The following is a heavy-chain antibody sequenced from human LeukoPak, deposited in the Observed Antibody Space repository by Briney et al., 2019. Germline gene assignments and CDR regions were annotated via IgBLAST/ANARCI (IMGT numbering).Heavy chain of an antibody. CDR1: GGSISPYY. D-gene: IGHD2-15*01. J-gene: IGHJ4*02. V-gene: IGHV4-59*12. Sequence: SETLSLTCTVSGGSISPYYWSWIRQPPGKGLEWVGYISYSGSTRYNPSLKGRVTISVDTSKNQFSLKLSSVTAADAAVYYCARGGCSGGGCYFNYFDCWGQGTLVSVS. CDR2: ISYSGST. CDR3: ARGGCSGGGCYFNYFDC.